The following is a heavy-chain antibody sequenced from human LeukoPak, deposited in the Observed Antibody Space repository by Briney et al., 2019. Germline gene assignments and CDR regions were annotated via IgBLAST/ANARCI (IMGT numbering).Heavy chain of an antibody. CDR2: ISSSGSTI. Sequence: GGSLRLSCAASGFTFSDYYMGWIRQAPGKGLEWVSYISSSGSTIYYADSVKGRFTISRDNAKNSLYLQMNSLRAEDTAVYYCARALKYYYAFDYWGQGTLVTVSS. D-gene: IGHD3-10*01. CDR3: ARALKYYYAFDY. CDR1: GFTFSDYY. V-gene: IGHV3-11*04. J-gene: IGHJ4*02.